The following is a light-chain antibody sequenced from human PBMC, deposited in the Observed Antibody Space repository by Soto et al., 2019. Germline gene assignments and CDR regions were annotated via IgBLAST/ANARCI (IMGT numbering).Light chain of an antibody. CDR2: GNS. CDR3: PAYDSSLSALV. V-gene: IGLV1-40*01. Sequence: QSVLTQPPSVSGAPGQRVTISCTGSSSNIGAGYDVHWYQQLPGTAPKLLIYGNSNRPSGVPDRFSGSKSGTSASLAITGPQGEDEAEYYCPAYDSSLSALVFGGGTQLTVL. J-gene: IGLJ2*01. CDR1: SSNIGAGYD.